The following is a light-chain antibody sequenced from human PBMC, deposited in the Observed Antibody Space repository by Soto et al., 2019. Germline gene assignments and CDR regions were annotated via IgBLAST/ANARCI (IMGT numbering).Light chain of an antibody. Sequence: DIVMTQSPDSLAVSLGERATINCKSSQSVLYSSNNKNDLAGYQQKPGQPPKLLIYWASTRESGVPDRFSGSGSGTDFTLTISSLQAEDVSVYYCQQYYSTLLTCGGGTNVEIK. CDR1: QSVLYSSNNKND. CDR3: QQYYSTLLT. J-gene: IGKJ4*01. V-gene: IGKV4-1*01. CDR2: WAS.